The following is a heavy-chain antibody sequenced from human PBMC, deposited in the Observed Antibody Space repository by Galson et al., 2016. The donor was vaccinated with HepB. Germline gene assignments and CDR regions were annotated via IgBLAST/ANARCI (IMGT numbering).Heavy chain of an antibody. CDR2: IYPGDSDT. CDR3: TRHGLTLRGDAFDI. Sequence: QSGAEVKKPGESLRISCKGSGYSFTSYWIGWVRQMPGKGLEWMGIIYPGDSDTRYNPSFQGQVTMSADKSISTAYLQWSSLRASDTAMYYCTRHGLTLRGDAFDIRGQGTMVTVSS. J-gene: IGHJ3*02. V-gene: IGHV5-51*01. CDR1: GYSFTSYW.